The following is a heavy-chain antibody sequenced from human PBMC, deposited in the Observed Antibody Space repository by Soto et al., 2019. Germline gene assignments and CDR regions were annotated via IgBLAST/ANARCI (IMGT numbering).Heavy chain of an antibody. CDR1: GLSVSSNY. V-gene: IGHV3-53*05. CDR2: IHSGITT. Sequence: PGGSLRLSCAASGLSVSSNYMSWVRQAPGKGLEWVSSIHSGITTYYADSVKGRFTISRDSSKNTVSLEMTSLRAEDTAVYYCAKGGRQWLVTSDFNYWGQGALVTVSS. D-gene: IGHD6-19*01. CDR3: AKGGRQWLVTSDFNY. J-gene: IGHJ4*02.